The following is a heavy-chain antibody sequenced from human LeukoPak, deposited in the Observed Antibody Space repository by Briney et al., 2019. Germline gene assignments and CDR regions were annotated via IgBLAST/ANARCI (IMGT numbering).Heavy chain of an antibody. Sequence: GASVKVSCKASGYTFTSYGISWVRQAPGQGLEWMGWISAYNGNTNYAQKLQGGVTMTTDTSTSTAYMELRSLRSDDTAVYYCAREVVVVVAATQVWFDPWGQGTLVTVSS. CDR1: GYTFTSYG. CDR2: ISAYNGNT. V-gene: IGHV1-18*04. J-gene: IGHJ5*02. CDR3: AREVVVVVAATQVWFDP. D-gene: IGHD2-15*01.